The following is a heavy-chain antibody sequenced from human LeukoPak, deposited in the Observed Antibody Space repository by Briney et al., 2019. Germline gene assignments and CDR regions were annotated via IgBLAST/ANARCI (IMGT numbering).Heavy chain of an antibody. J-gene: IGHJ1*01. D-gene: IGHD3-22*01. V-gene: IGHV4-59*01. CDR3: ASLPHYYGSSGYPFQH. Sequence: PSETLSLTCTVSGGSISSYYWSWIRQPPGKGLEWIGYIYYSGSTNYNPSLKSRVTISVDTSKNQFSLKLSSVTAADTAVYYCASLPHYYGSSGYPFQHWGQGTLVTVSS. CDR1: GGSISSYY. CDR2: IYYSGST.